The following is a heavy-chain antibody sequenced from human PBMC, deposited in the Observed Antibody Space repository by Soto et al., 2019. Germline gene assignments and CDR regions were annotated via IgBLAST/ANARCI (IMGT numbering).Heavy chain of an antibody. V-gene: IGHV1-18*01. J-gene: IGHJ3*02. CDR3: ARDSFHEADNWNDRAFDI. CDR2: ISAYNGNT. D-gene: IGHD1-1*01. CDR1: GYTFTSYG. Sequence: ASVKVSCKASGYTFTSYGISWVRQAPGQGLEWMGWISAYNGNTNYAQKLQGRVTMTTDTSTSTAYMELRSLRSDDTAVYYCARDSFHEADNWNDRAFDIWGQGTMVTVSS.